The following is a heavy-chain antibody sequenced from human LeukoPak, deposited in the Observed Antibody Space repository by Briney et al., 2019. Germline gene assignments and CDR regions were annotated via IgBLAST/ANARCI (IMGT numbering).Heavy chain of an antibody. CDR1: GGTFSSYA. V-gene: IGHV1-69*05. CDR3: ARMTTVSMGPFDY. J-gene: IGHJ4*02. D-gene: IGHD4-11*01. CDR2: IIPIFGTA. Sequence: SVKVSCKASGGTFSSYAISWVRQAPGQGLEWMGRIIPIFGTANYAQKFQGRVTITTDESTSTAYMELSSLRSDDTAVYYCARMTTVSMGPFDYWGQGTLVTVSS.